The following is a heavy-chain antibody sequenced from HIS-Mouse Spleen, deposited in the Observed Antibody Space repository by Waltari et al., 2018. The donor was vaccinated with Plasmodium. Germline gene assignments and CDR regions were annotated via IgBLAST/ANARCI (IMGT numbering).Heavy chain of an antibody. Sequence: EVQLVESGGGLVKPGGSLRLSCAASGFTFSNYSMNWVRQAPGKGLEWVSSISSSSSYIYYADSVKGRFTISRDNAKNSLYLQMNSLRAEDTAVYYCARDRSAAALLGYWGQGTLVTVSS. D-gene: IGHD6-13*01. V-gene: IGHV3-21*01. CDR3: ARDRSAAALLGY. J-gene: IGHJ4*02. CDR1: GFTFSNYS. CDR2: ISSSSSYI.